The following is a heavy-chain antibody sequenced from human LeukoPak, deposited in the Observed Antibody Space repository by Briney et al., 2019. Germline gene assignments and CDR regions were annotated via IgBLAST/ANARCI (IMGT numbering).Heavy chain of an antibody. D-gene: IGHD4-17*01. J-gene: IGHJ5*02. Sequence: KTSETLSLTCAVYGGSFSGYYWSWIRQPPGKGLEWIGEINHSGSTNYNPSLKSRVTISVDTSKNQFSLKLSSVTAADTAVYYCARDNGVRGVWFDPWGQGTLVTVSS. CDR1: GGSFSGYY. CDR2: INHSGST. V-gene: IGHV4-34*01. CDR3: ARDNGVRGVWFDP.